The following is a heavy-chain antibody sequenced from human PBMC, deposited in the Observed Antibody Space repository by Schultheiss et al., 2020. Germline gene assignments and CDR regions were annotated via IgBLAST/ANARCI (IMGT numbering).Heavy chain of an antibody. CDR2: IYYSGST. D-gene: IGHD6-13*01. V-gene: IGHV4-31*03. Sequence: SETLSLTCTVSGGSISSGGYYWSWIRQHPGKGLEWIGYIYYSGSTYYNPSLKSRVTISVDKSKNQFSLKLSSVTAADTAVYYCARAGEDSSSWFDYYYGMDVWGQGTTVTFSS. CDR1: GGSISSGGYY. CDR3: ARAGEDSSSWFDYYYGMDV. J-gene: IGHJ6*02.